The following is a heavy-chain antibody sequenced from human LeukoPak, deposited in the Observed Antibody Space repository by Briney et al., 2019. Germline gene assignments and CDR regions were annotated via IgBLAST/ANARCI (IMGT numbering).Heavy chain of an antibody. CDR1: GFTFSSYG. J-gene: IGHJ4*02. CDR3: ARVPGYSSSWYYFYY. CDR2: IWYDGSNK. V-gene: IGHV3-33*08. D-gene: IGHD6-13*01. Sequence: GGSLRLSCAASGFTFSSYGMHWVRQAPGKGLEWVAVIWYDGSNKYYADSVKGRFTISRDNSKNTLYLQMNSLRAEDTAVYYCARVPGYSSSWYYFYYWGQGTLVTVSS.